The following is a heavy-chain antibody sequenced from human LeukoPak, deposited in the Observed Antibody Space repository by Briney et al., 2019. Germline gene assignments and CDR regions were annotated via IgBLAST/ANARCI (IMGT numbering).Heavy chain of an antibody. CDR2: IDPDGSNT. V-gene: IGHV3-74*01. CDR3: VRSHYFAGSGYYYDY. Sequence: GGSLRLSCAASGFTFSSYGMHWVRQAPGKGLVWVSRIDPDGSNTNYADSVKGRFTISRDNAKNTVDLQMISLRDEDTSVYYCVRSHYFAGSGYYYDYWGQGTLVTVSS. CDR1: GFTFSSYG. D-gene: IGHD3-22*01. J-gene: IGHJ4*02.